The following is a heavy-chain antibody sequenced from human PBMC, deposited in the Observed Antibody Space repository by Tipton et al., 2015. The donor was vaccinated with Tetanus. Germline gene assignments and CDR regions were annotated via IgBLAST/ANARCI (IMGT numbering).Heavy chain of an antibody. D-gene: IGHD6-13*01. CDR2: ISSSSSYM. J-gene: IGHJ4*02. CDR3: VVHSSSWYTDYLDY. V-gene: IGHV3-21*01. CDR1: GFTFSKYT. Sequence: SLRLSCAASGFTFSKYTMNWVRQAPGKGLEWVSAISSSSSYMYYADSVKGRFTISRDNAKKSLDLRMNSLRAEDTGVYYCVVHSSSWYTDYLDYWGQGTLVTVSS.